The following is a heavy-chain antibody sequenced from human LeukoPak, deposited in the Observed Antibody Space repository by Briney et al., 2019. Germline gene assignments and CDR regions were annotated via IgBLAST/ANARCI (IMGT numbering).Heavy chain of an antibody. D-gene: IGHD6-13*01. CDR1: GGSISNTNW. J-gene: IGHJ3*02. V-gene: IGHV4-4*02. Sequence: SGTLSLTCGVSGGSISNTNWWTWVRQPPGKGLEWIGEVNLQGSTNYNPSLKSRVAISVDKSENHISLKLTSVTAADTAVYYCARECGGIAAAGRKAFDIWGQGTMVTVPS. CDR2: VNLQGST. CDR3: ARECGGIAAAGRKAFDI.